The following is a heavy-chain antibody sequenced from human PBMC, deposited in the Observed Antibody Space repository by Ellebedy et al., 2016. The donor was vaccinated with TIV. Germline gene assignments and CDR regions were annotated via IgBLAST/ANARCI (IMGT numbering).Heavy chain of an antibody. J-gene: IGHJ5*02. CDR1: GFTFSRYW. V-gene: IGHV3-74*01. CDR3: VRSGDCGGDCHSAWFDP. CDR2: ITSDGIIT. D-gene: IGHD2-21*02. Sequence: PGGSLRLSCAASGFTFSRYWMHWVRQAPGKGLLWVSRITSDGIITNYADSVKGRFTISRDNAKNTLYLQMNSLRAEDTDVYYCVRSGDCGGDCHSAWFDPWGQGTLVTVSS.